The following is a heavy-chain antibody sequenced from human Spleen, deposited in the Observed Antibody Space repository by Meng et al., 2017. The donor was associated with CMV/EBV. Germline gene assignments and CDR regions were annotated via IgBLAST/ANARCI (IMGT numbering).Heavy chain of an antibody. D-gene: IGHD3-3*01. CDR3: ARAIFEVAHKGGWFDP. J-gene: IGHJ5*02. CDR1: GYTFTDYY. V-gene: IGHV1-2*02. Sequence: ASVQVSCKASGYTFTDYYMHWVRQAPGQGLEWMGWINPNSGGANYAQKFQGRVTMTRDTSISTAYMDLRRLTSDDTAIYYCARAIFEVAHKGGWFDPWGQGTLVTVSS. CDR2: INPNSGGA.